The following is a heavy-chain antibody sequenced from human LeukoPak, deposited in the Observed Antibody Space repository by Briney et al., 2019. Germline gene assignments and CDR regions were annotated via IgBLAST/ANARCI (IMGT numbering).Heavy chain of an antibody. CDR3: ARAARIVGATYDY. V-gene: IGHV4-34*01. Sequence: SETLSLTCAVYGGSFSGYYWSWIRQPPGKGLEWIGEINHSGSTNYNPSLKSRVTISVDTSKNQLSLKLSSVTAADTAVYYCARAARIVGATYDYWGQGTLVTVSS. CDR2: INHSGST. J-gene: IGHJ4*02. D-gene: IGHD1-26*01. CDR1: GGSFSGYY.